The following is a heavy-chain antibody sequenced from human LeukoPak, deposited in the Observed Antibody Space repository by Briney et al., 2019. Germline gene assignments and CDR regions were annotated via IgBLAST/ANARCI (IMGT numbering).Heavy chain of an antibody. Sequence: PSETLSLTCTVSGGSISSYYWSWIRQPPGKGLEWIGYIYFSGTTNYNPSLKSRVTISVDTSKNQFSLKLSSVTAADTAVYYCARGVYIAAAQYGYWGQGTLVTVSS. CDR1: GGSISSYY. CDR3: ARGVYIAAAQYGY. D-gene: IGHD6-13*01. V-gene: IGHV4-59*01. CDR2: IYFSGTT. J-gene: IGHJ4*02.